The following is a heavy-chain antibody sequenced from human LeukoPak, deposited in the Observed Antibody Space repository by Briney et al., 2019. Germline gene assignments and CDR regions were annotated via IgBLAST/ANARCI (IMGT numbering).Heavy chain of an antibody. CDR1: GYTFTSYG. D-gene: IGHD6-6*01. J-gene: IGHJ5*02. CDR3: ARDHGYSSSSQWFDP. CDR2: ISAYNGNT. Sequence: ASVKVSCKASGYTFTSYGISWVRQAPGQGLEWMGWISAYNGNTNYAQKLQGRVTMTTDTSTSTAYMELRSLRSDDTAVYYCARDHGYSSSSQWFDPWGQGTLVTVSS. V-gene: IGHV1-18*01.